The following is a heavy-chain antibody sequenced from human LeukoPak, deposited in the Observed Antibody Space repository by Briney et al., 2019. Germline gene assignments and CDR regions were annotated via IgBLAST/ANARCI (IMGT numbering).Heavy chain of an antibody. J-gene: IGHJ4*02. CDR1: GFTFSSYE. CDR2: ISSSGSTI. Sequence: PGGSLRLSCAASGFTFSSYEMNWVRQAPGKGLEWVSYISSSGSTIYYADSVKGRFTISRDNAKNSLYLQMNSLRAEDTAVYYCAVLLWFGELSGFDHWGQGTLVTVSS. V-gene: IGHV3-48*03. D-gene: IGHD3-10*01. CDR3: AVLLWFGELSGFDH.